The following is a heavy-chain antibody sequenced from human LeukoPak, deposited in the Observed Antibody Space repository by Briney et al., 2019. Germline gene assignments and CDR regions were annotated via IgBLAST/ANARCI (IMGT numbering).Heavy chain of an antibody. CDR1: GFTFSSYS. D-gene: IGHD2-2*01. Sequence: PGGSLRLSCAASGFTFSSYSMNWVRQAPGKGLEWVSYISSSSSTIYYADSVKGRFTISRDNAKNSLYLQMNSLRAEDTAVYYCARDKKEVVPALSGDYMDVWGKGTTVTVSS. CDR3: ARDKKEVVPALSGDYMDV. J-gene: IGHJ6*03. CDR2: ISSSSSTI. V-gene: IGHV3-48*01.